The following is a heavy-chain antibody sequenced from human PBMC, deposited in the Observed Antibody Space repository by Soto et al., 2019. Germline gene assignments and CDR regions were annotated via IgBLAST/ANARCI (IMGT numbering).Heavy chain of an antibody. CDR2: IIPIFGTA. V-gene: IGHV1-69*13. Sequence: GASVKVSCKASGYTFTSYDINWVRQATGQGLEWMGGIIPIFGTANYAQKFQGRVTITADESTSTAYMELSSLRSEDTAVYYCARDPYCSSTSCPTAFYGMDVWGQGTTVTVSS. CDR3: ARDPYCSSTSCPTAFYGMDV. J-gene: IGHJ6*02. CDR1: GYTFTSYD. D-gene: IGHD2-2*01.